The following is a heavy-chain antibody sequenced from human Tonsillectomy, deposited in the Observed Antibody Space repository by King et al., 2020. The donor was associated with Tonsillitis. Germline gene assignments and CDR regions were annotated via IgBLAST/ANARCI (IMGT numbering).Heavy chain of an antibody. CDR2: ISYDGSNK. CDR1: GFTFSSYA. D-gene: IGHD5-24*01. J-gene: IGHJ4*02. V-gene: IGHV3-30*04. Sequence: QVQLVESGGGVVQPGRSLRLSCAASGFTFSSYAMHWVRQAPGKGLEWVAVISYDGSNKYYADSVKGRFTIFRDNSKNTLYLQMNSLRAEDTAVYYCARDRRWLQPFDYWGQGTLVTVSS. CDR3: ARDRRWLQPFDY.